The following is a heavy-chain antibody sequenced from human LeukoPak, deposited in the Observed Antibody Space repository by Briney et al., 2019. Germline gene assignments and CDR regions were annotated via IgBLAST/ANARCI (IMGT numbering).Heavy chain of an antibody. CDR3: ARDGRYCSSTSCYYYYGMDV. Sequence: SETLSLTCTASGGSISSSSYYWGWIRQPPGKGLEWIGSIYHSGSTNYNPSLKSRVTISVDKSKNQFSLKLSSVTAADTAVYYCARDGRYCSSTSCYYYYGMDVWGQGTTVTVSS. V-gene: IGHV4-39*07. CDR2: IYHSGST. CDR1: GGSISSSSYY. J-gene: IGHJ6*02. D-gene: IGHD2-2*01.